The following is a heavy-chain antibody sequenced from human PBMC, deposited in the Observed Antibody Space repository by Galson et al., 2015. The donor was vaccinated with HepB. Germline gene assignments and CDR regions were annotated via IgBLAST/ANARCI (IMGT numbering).Heavy chain of an antibody. D-gene: IGHD3-3*01. V-gene: IGHV5-51*01. CDR1: GDRFSNNW. CDR3: ALLGIPMLGGGYWFDP. J-gene: IGHJ5*02. CDR2: IYPDGSDT. Sequence: QSGAEVKKPGESLKISCQGSGDRFSNNWIAWVRQMSGRGLEWMGSIYPDGSDTRSSPSFQGQVTMSVDKSIRTAYLQWGSLKASDTAIYYCALLGIPMLGGGYWFDPWGQGTQVTVSS.